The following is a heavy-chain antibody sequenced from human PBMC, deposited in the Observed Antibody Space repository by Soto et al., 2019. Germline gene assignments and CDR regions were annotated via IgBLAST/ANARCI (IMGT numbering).Heavy chain of an antibody. J-gene: IGHJ4*02. CDR2: IYYSGST. D-gene: IGHD6-19*01. Sequence: PEETLSLTCTVSGGSISSSSYYWGWIRQPPGKGLEWIGSIYYSGSTYYNPSLKSRVTISVDTSKNQFSLKLSSVTAADTAVYYCVGSGWYELNDYWGQGTLVTVSS. CDR3: VGSGWYELNDY. CDR1: GGSISSSSYY. V-gene: IGHV4-39*01.